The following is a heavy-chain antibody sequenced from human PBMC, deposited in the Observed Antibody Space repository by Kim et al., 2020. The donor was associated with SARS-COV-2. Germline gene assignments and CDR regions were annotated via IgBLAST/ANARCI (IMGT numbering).Heavy chain of an antibody. Sequence: GGSLRLSCAASGFTFSSYAMHWVRQAPGKGLEWVAVISYDGSNKYYADSVKGRFTISRDNSKNTLYLQMNSLRAEDTAVYYCARVFSWYSSSWYAGYWGQGTLVTVSS. D-gene: IGHD6-13*01. V-gene: IGHV3-30*04. J-gene: IGHJ4*02. CDR3: ARVFSWYSSSWYAGY. CDR2: ISYDGSNK. CDR1: GFTFSSYA.